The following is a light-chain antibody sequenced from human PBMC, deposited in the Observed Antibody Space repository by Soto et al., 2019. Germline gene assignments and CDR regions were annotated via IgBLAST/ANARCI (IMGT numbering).Light chain of an antibody. CDR2: GAS. V-gene: IGKV1-12*01. CDR3: QQANSFPIT. J-gene: IGKJ5*01. Sequence: DIQMTQSPYSVSASVGDRVTITFRASQDVGSLIAWYQEKPGTAPKLVIFGASSLQSGVPSRFSGSGSGTDFTLTITSLQPEDFATYYCQQANSFPITFGQGTRLEIK. CDR1: QDVGSL.